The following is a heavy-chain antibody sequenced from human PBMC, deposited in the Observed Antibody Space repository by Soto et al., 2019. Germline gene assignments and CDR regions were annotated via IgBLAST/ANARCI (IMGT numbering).Heavy chain of an antibody. D-gene: IGHD2-15*01. V-gene: IGHV3-7*03. Sequence: GGSLRLSCAASGFSSSDYWMSWVRQAPGRGLEWVAHIIQDGRAIYYVDSVRGRFTISRDSAGNSVFLEMHRLRVEDTAVYYCARGGELSLLPLDYWGLGXLVTVSS. CDR1: GFSSSDYW. CDR3: ARGGELSLLPLDY. J-gene: IGHJ4*02. CDR2: IIQDGRAI.